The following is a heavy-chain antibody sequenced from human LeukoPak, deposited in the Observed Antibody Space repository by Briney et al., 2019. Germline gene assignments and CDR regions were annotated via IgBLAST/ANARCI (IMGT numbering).Heavy chain of an antibody. V-gene: IGHV3-30*02. D-gene: IGHD1-1*01. Sequence: PGGSLRLSCAASGFTFSSYGMHWVRQAPGKGLEWVAFIHYDGSDKYYADSVKGRFTISRDTSKNTLYLQMNSLRGEDTAVYYCARRTNSLYFDYWGQGTLVTVSS. CDR3: ARRTNSLYFDY. J-gene: IGHJ4*02. CDR1: GFTFSSYG. CDR2: IHYDGSDK.